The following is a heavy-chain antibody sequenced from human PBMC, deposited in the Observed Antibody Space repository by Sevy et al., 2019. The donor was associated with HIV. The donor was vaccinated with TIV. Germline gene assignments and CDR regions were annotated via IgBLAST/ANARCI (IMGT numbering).Heavy chain of an antibody. Sequence: GGSLRLSCAASGFTFSKYGMHWVRQAPGKGLEWVALISYDGNYKYYADSVKGRFTISRDNSNNILYLQMSSLRVEDTALYFCARVAVEYCTNDCYHRFDHWGLGTLVTVSS. CDR1: GFTFSKYG. J-gene: IGHJ4*02. CDR2: ISYDGNYK. D-gene: IGHD2-8*01. V-gene: IGHV3-30*19. CDR3: ARVAVEYCTNDCYHRFDH.